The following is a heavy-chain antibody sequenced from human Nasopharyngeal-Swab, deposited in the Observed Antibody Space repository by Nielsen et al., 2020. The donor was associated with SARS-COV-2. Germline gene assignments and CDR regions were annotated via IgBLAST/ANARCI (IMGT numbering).Heavy chain of an antibody. J-gene: IGHJ4*02. CDR1: GFTFSSYD. CDR3: AKDRVIRYST. V-gene: IGHV3-23*01. D-gene: IGHD5-12*01. Sequence: GGSLRLSCAASGFTFSSYDMSWVRQAPGKGLEWVSVIDTSGGTTFYADSVKGRFTISRDNSKNTLYLQMNGLRAEDTAIYYCAKDRVIRYSTWGQGTLVTVSS. CDR2: IDTSGGTT.